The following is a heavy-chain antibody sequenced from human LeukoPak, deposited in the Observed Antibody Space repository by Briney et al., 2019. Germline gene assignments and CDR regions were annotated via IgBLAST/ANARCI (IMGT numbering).Heavy chain of an antibody. D-gene: IGHD3-22*01. CDR1: GGSMSSYY. CDR2: ICYSGST. CDR3: ARDRRYYDTSGTVYYDAMDV. V-gene: IGHV4-59*01. Sequence: PSETLSLTCTVSGGSMSSYYWSWIRQPPGKGLEWIGYICYSGSTNYNPSLKSRVTISVDTSKNHFSLKLSSVTAADTAVYYCARDRRYYDTSGTVYYDAMDVWGQGTTVTVSS. J-gene: IGHJ6*02.